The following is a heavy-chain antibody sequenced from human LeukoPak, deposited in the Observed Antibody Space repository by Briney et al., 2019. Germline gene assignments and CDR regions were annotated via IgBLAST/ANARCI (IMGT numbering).Heavy chain of an antibody. CDR1: GFTFSNYA. J-gene: IGHJ3*02. CDR2: ISGSGGST. CDR3: AKAYDDFWSGSDHAFDI. Sequence: GGSLRLSCAASGFTFSNYAMSWVRQAAGKGLKGVSGISGSGGSTYYADSVKGRFTISRDNSKKTLYLQINSLRAEDTAVHYCAKAYDDFWSGSDHAFDIWGQGTMVTVSS. D-gene: IGHD3-3*01. V-gene: IGHV3-23*01.